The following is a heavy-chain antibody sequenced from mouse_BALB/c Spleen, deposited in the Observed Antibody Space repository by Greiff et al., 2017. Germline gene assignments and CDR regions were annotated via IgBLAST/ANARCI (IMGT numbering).Heavy chain of an antibody. CDR1: GFTFSSYT. D-gene: IGHD1-1*01. V-gene: IGHV5-12-2*01. CDR3: ARQAIYYYGSSYFDY. J-gene: IGHJ2*01. CDR2: ISNGGGST. Sequence: EVKLMESGGGLVQPGGSLKLSCAASGFTFSSYTMSWVRQTPEKRLEWVAYISNGGGSTYYPDTVKGRFTISRDNAKNTLYLQMSSLKSEDTAMYYCARQAIYYYGSSYFDYWGQGTTLTVSS.